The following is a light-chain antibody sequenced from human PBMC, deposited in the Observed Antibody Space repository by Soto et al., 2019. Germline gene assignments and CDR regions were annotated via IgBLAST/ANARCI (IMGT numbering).Light chain of an antibody. V-gene: IGKV1-5*01. J-gene: IGKJ1*01. CDR2: DAS. CDR1: QSISSW. Sequence: DIQMTQSPSTPSSSVGDRITITCRASQSISSWLAWYQQKPGKAPKLLIYDASSLESGVPSRLSGSGSGTEFTLTISSLQPDDFATYYCQQYNSYSWTFGQGTKVDIK. CDR3: QQYNSYSWT.